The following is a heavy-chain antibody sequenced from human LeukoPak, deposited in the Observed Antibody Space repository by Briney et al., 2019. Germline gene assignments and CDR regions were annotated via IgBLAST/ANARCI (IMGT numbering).Heavy chain of an antibody. J-gene: IGHJ6*02. V-gene: IGHV4-59*01. D-gene: IGHD3-3*01. CDR2: IYYSGST. Sequence: SETLSLTCTVSGGSISSYYWSWIRQPPGKGLEWIGYIYYSGSTNYNPSLKSRVTISVDTSKNQFSLKLSSVTAADTAVYYCARGMSYDFWSGYSGHYYYGMDVWGQGTTVTVSS. CDR3: ARGMSYDFWSGYSGHYYYGMDV. CDR1: GGSISSYY.